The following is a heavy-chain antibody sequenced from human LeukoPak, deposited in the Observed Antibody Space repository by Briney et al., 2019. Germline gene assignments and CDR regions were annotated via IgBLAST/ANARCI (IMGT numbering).Heavy chain of an antibody. CDR2: IYHSGST. J-gene: IGHJ5*02. Sequence: PSETLSLTCAVSGYSISSGYYWGWIRPPPGKGLEWIGSIYHSGSTYYNPSLKSRVTISVDTSKNQFSLKLSSVTAADTAVYYCASIDFWSGYPNWFDPWGQGTLVTVSS. CDR3: ASIDFWSGYPNWFDP. D-gene: IGHD3-3*01. V-gene: IGHV4-38-2*01. CDR1: GYSISSGYY.